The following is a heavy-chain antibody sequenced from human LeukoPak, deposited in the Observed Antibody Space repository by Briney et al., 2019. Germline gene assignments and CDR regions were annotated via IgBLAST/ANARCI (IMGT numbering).Heavy chain of an antibody. J-gene: IGHJ6*02. D-gene: IGHD1-26*01. CDR3: VKDRGGSPFYGMDV. Sequence: VPLRRSCSGAGLTFRSYAMGGVGQAPGKRMKRVSTISGSGGAGTYYADSVKGRFTVSRDNSRNTLYLPMNSLRAEDTAVYYCVKDRGGSPFYGMDVWGQGTTVTASS. V-gene: IGHV3-23*01. CDR1: GLTFRSYA. CDR2: ISGSGGAGT.